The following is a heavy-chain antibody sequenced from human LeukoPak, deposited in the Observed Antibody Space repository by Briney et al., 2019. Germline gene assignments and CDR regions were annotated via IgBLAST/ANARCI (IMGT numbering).Heavy chain of an antibody. V-gene: IGHV3-20*04. D-gene: IGHD3-10*01. Sequence: GGSLRLSCAASGFTFDDYGMSWVRQAPGKGLEWVSGINWNGGSTGYADSVKGRFTISRDNAKNSLYLQMNSLRAEDTALYYCARGESLVGSGSYYKVYYYYMDVWGKGTTVTVSS. CDR2: INWNGGST. CDR1: GFTFDDYG. J-gene: IGHJ6*03. CDR3: ARGESLVGSGSYYKVYYYYMDV.